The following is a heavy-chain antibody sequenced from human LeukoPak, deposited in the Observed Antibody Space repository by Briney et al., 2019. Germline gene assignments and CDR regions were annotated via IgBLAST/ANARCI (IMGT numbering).Heavy chain of an antibody. CDR3: VGDDYGDYVY. CDR2: IGSSGTTI. CDR1: GFTFSSYE. V-gene: IGHV3-48*03. D-gene: IGHD4-17*01. Sequence: PGGSLRLSCAASGFTFSSYEMNWVRQAPGKGLEWVSYIGSSGTTIYYADPVKGRFTISRDNAKNSLYLQMNSLRAEDTAVYYCVGDDYGDYVYWGQGTLVTVSS. J-gene: IGHJ4*02.